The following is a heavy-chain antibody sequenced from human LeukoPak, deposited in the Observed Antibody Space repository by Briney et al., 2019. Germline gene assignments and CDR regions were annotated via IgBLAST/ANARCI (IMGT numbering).Heavy chain of an antibody. CDR1: GFTFSSYS. V-gene: IGHV3-21*01. CDR2: ISSSSSYI. Sequence: GGSLRLSCAASGFTFSSYSMNWVRQAPGKGLEWVSSISSSSSYIYYADSVKGRFTISRDNAKNSLYLQMNSLRAEDTAVYYCARVRPGSGSYYKPFFDYWGLGTLVTVSS. J-gene: IGHJ4*02. CDR3: ARVRPGSGSYYKPFFDY. D-gene: IGHD3-10*01.